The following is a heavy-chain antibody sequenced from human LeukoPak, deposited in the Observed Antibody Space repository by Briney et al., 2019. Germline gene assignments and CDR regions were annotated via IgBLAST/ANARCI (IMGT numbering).Heavy chain of an antibody. V-gene: IGHV3-30*18. J-gene: IGHJ4*02. CDR2: ISYDGRSQ. Sequence: GRSLRLTCAASGFTFSPFNMYWVRQAPGKGLEWVALISYDGRSQQYADSVKGRFTISRDNSKNTLYLQMNSLRAEDTAVYYCAKTRTGYSSTDYFDYWGQGTLVTVSS. CDR1: GFTFSPFN. CDR3: AKTRTGYSSTDYFDY. D-gene: IGHD6-13*01.